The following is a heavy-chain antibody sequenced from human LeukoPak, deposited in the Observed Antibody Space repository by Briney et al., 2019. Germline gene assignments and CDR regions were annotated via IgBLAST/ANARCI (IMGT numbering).Heavy chain of an antibody. J-gene: IGHJ6*03. Sequence: GASVKVSCKVSGYTLTELSMHWVRQAPGKGLEWMGGFDPEDGETIYAQKFQGRVTMTEDASTDTAYMELSSLRSEDTAVYYCARGGYSYGYSYYYMDVWGKGTTVTVSS. CDR3: ARGGYSYGYSYYYMDV. CDR2: FDPEDGET. CDR1: GYTLTELS. V-gene: IGHV1-24*01. D-gene: IGHD5-18*01.